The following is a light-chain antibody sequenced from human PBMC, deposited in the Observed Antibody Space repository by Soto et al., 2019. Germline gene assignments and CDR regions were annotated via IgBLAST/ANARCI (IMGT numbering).Light chain of an antibody. J-gene: IGKJ3*01. CDR3: MQGTHRSLKFT. V-gene: IGKV2D-30*01. Sequence: DVVMTQSPLSLPVTLGQPASISCRSSQSLVYSDGNTYLNWFQQRPGQSPRRLIYKVSNWDSGVTDRFSGSESGTDFTLKISRVEAEDVGVYYCMQGTHRSLKFTFGPGTKVYIK. CDR1: QSLVYSDGNTY. CDR2: KVS.